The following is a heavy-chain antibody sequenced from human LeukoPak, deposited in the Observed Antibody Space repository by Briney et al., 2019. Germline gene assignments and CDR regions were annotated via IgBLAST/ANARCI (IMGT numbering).Heavy chain of an antibody. D-gene: IGHD2-2*02. J-gene: IGHJ3*02. CDR1: GGSFSGYY. CDR2: INHSGST. CDR3: ARARSSYSAFDI. V-gene: IGHV4-34*01. Sequence: SETLSLTCAVYGGSFSGYYWSWIRQPPGKGLEWIGEINHSGSTNYNPSLKSRVTISVDTSKNQFSLKLSSVTAADTAVYYCARARSSYSAFDIWGQGTMVTVSS.